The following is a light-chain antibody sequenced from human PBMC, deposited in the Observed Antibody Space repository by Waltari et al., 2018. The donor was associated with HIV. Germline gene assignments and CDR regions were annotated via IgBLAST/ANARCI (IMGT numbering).Light chain of an antibody. V-gene: IGLV2-14*03. CDR2: YVT. CDR3: CADISGSALV. CDR1: SSAVVDFES. Sequence: QSALTQPASVSGSPGQSITIPCTATSSAVVDFESVSWYQHHPGKAPSLLIYYVTTRPVGVSSRFSVSKSGSTASLTISGLQSEDEADFYCCADISGSALVFGGGTKVTVL. J-gene: IGLJ3*02.